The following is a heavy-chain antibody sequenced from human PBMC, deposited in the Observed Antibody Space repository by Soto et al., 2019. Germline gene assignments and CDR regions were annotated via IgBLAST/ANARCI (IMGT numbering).Heavy chain of an antibody. V-gene: IGHV3-11*01. J-gene: IGHJ6*02. CDR3: ARDTGGFYCSGGSWLPGGMDV. CDR1: GFTFSDYY. Sequence: QVQLVESGGGLVKPGGSLRLSCAASGFTFSDYYMSWIRQAPGKGLEWVSYISSSGSTIYYADSVKGRFTISRDNAKTSLYLQMNSLRAEDTAVYFCARDTGGFYCSGGSWLPGGMDVWGQGTTVTVSS. D-gene: IGHD2-15*01. CDR2: ISSSGSTI.